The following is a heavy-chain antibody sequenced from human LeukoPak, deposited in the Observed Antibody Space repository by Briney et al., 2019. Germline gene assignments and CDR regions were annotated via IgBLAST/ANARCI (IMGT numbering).Heavy chain of an antibody. J-gene: IGHJ4*02. CDR1: GYTFTGYY. D-gene: IGHD5-18*01. CDR3: ARAGGPWIQLHYFDY. CDR2: INPNSGGT. V-gene: IGHV1-2*02. Sequence: ASVKVSCKASGYTFTGYYMHWVRQAPGQGLEWMGWINPNSGGTNYAQKFQGRVTMTRDTSISTAYMELSRLRSDNTAVYYCARAGGPWIQLHYFDYWGQGTLVTVSS.